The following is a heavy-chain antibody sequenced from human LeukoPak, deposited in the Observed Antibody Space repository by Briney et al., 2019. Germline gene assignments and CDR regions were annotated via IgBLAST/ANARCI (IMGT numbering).Heavy chain of an antibody. V-gene: IGHV1-46*01. Sequence: ASVKVSCKASGYTFTSYYMHWVRQAPGQGLEWMGIINPSGGSTSYAQKFQGRVTMTEDTSTDTAYMELSSLRSEDTAVYYCARVKRGAGRIGNWFDPWGQGTLVTVSS. CDR1: GYTFTSYY. CDR3: ARVKRGAGRIGNWFDP. CDR2: INPSGGST. D-gene: IGHD6-19*01. J-gene: IGHJ5*02.